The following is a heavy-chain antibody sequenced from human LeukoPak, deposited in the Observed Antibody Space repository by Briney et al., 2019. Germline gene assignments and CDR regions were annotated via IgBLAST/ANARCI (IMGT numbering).Heavy chain of an antibody. CDR1: GFTFTTYW. D-gene: IGHD6-19*01. CDR2: INQDGTEK. Sequence: GGSLRLSCAASGFTFTTYWMTWVRQAPGKGLEWVANINQDGTEKYYVDSVKGRFTISRDNSKNTLYLQMNSLRAEDTAVYYCANRRWLVSSFDYWGQGTLVTVSS. V-gene: IGHV3-7*03. CDR3: ANRRWLVSSFDY. J-gene: IGHJ4*02.